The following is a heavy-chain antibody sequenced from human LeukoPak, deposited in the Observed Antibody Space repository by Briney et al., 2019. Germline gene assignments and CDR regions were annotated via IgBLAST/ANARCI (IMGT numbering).Heavy chain of an antibody. D-gene: IGHD3-10*01. CDR1: GLTFGNYG. CDR2: IGGGGYTT. J-gene: IGHJ4*01. CDR3: AEVESSYCRI. V-gene: IGHV3-23*01. Sequence: TGGSLRLSCVASGLTFGNYGMNWVRQARGKGLEWVSSIGGGGYTTYYADSVRGRFTISRDNSKNSMYLQMSSLRAEDTAIYYCAEVESSYCRIWGQGTLVTVSS.